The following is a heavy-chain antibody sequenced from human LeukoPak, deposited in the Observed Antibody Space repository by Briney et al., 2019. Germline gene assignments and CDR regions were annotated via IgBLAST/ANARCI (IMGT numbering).Heavy chain of an antibody. J-gene: IGHJ3*02. CDR3: ARRDIAAAGFAFDI. V-gene: IGHV4-59*08. Sequence: SETLSLTCTVSGGSISSYYWSWIRQSPGKGLEWIGYIYYSGSTNYNPSLKSRVTISVDTSKNQFPLKLSSVTAADTAVYYCARRDIAAAGFAFDIWGQGTMVTVSS. CDR2: IYYSGST. D-gene: IGHD6-13*01. CDR1: GGSISSYY.